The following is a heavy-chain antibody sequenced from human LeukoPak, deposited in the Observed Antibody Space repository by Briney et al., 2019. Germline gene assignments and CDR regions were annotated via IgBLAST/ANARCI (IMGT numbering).Heavy chain of an antibody. CDR2: IYPGDSDT. D-gene: IGHD1-1*01. V-gene: IGHV5-51*01. CDR3: ARQNTRYNWNDVSSDY. Sequence: GESLKISCKGSGYSLTSYWIGWVRQMPGKGLEWMGIIYPGDSDTRYSPSFQGQVTISADKSISTAYLQWSSLKASDTAMYYCARQNTRYNWNDVSSDYWGQGTLVTVSS. CDR1: GYSLTSYW. J-gene: IGHJ4*02.